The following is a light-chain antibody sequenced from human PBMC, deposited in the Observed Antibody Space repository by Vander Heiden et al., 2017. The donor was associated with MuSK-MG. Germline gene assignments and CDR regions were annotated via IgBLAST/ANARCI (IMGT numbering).Light chain of an antibody. V-gene: IGKV3-11*01. CDR2: DAS. Sequence: EIVLTQSPATLSLSQRDRATLSCRASQNVSSLLAWYQQKPGQSPRLLVYDASNRETGIPARFSGSGSGTDFTLTISSLEPEDFAVYYCQQRSNWPRTFGQGTRLEIK. CDR1: QNVSSL. J-gene: IGKJ5*01. CDR3: QQRSNWPRT.